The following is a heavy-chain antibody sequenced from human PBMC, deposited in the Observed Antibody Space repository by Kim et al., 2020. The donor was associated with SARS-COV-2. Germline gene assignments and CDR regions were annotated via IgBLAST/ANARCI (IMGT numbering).Heavy chain of an antibody. J-gene: IGHJ4*02. V-gene: IGHV4-39*01. D-gene: IGHD3-22*01. CDR1: GGSISSSSYY. Sequence: SETLSLTCTVSGGSISSSSYYWGWIRQPPGKGLEWIGSIYYSGSTYYNPSLKSRVTISVDTSKNQFSLKLSSVTAADTAVYYCARQTSSGRPLQFDYWGQGTLVTVSS. CDR3: ARQTSSGRPLQFDY. CDR2: IYYSGST.